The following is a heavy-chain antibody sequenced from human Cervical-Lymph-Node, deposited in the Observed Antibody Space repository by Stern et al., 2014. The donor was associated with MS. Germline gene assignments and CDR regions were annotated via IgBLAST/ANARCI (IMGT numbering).Heavy chain of an antibody. V-gene: IGHV1-46*01. CDR3: ASGTGSKRPTGNY. J-gene: IGHJ4*02. CDR1: GYTFTSHY. D-gene: IGHD3/OR15-3a*01. CDR2: INPSGDSA. Sequence: QMQLVQSGAEVKKPGASVKVSCKASGYTFTSHYMHWVRQAPGQGLEWVGIINPSGDSASYAQKFQGRVTMTRDTSTSPVYMELNSLRSEDTAVYYCASGTGSKRPTGNYWGQGTLVTVSS.